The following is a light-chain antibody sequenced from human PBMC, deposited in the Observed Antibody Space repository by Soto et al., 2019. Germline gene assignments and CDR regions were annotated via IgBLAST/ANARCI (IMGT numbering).Light chain of an antibody. CDR1: QSISRW. Sequence: DIQMTQFPSTLSASVGDRVTITCRASQSISRWLAWYRQKPGKAPEVLIWDASSLQRGAPSRFSGSGSGTEFTLTISSLQPEDFATYSCQQYNDYSKWTFGQGTKVEIK. CDR3: QQYNDYSKWT. CDR2: DAS. J-gene: IGKJ1*01. V-gene: IGKV1-5*01.